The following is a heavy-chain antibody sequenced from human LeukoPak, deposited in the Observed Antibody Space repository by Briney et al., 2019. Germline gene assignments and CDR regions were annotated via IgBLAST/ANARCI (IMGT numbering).Heavy chain of an antibody. CDR2: ISSSGSTI. J-gene: IGHJ3*02. CDR1: GFTFSSYE. Sequence: PGGSLRLSCAASGFTFSSYEMNWVRQAPGKGLEWVSYISSSGSTIYYADSVKGRFTISRDNAKNSLYLQMNSLRAEDTAVYYCARRTWLTDAFDIWGQGTMVTVSS. V-gene: IGHV3-48*03. D-gene: IGHD5-12*01. CDR3: ARRTWLTDAFDI.